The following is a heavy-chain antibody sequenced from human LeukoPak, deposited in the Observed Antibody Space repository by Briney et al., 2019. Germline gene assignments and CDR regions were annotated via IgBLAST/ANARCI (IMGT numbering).Heavy chain of an antibody. CDR1: GFTFSSYA. J-gene: IGHJ4*02. D-gene: IGHD2-15*01. CDR3: ARARYCSGGSCFPALDY. Sequence: GGSLRLSCAASGFTFSSYAMHWVRQAPGKGLEWVAVISYDGSNKYYADSVKGRFTISRDNSKNTLYLQMNSLRAGDTAVYYCARARYCSGGSCFPALDYWGQGTLVTVSS. CDR2: ISYDGSNK. V-gene: IGHV3-30*04.